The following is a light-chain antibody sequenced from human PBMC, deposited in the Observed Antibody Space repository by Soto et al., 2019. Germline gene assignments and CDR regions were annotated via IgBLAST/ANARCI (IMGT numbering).Light chain of an antibody. CDR2: LNSDGSH. J-gene: IGLJ2*01. CDR1: SGHSSYA. CDR3: QTWGSGTVV. V-gene: IGLV4-69*01. Sequence: QSVLTQSPSASASLGASVKLTCTLSSGHSSYAIAWHQQQPEKGPRYLMKLNSDGSHSKGDGIPDRFSGSSSGAERYLTVANLQSDDEADYYSQTWGSGTVVFGGETKVTVL.